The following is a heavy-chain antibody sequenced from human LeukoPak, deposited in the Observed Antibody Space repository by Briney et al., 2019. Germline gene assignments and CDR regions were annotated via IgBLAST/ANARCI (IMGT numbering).Heavy chain of an antibody. J-gene: IGHJ4*02. V-gene: IGHV1-18*01. CDR3: AKDYGDGYSRYYFDY. Sequence: ASVKVSCKASGYTFTSYGISWVRQAPGQGLEWMGWISAYNGNTNYAQKLQGRVTMTTDTSTSTAYMELRSLRSDDTAVYYCAKDYGDGYSRYYFDYWGQGTLVTVSS. CDR1: GYTFTSYG. D-gene: IGHD5-24*01. CDR2: ISAYNGNT.